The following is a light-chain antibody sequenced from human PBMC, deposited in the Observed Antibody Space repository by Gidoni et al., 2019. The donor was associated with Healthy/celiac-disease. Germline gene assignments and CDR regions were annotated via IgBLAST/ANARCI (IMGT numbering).Light chain of an antibody. CDR1: QSISSW. CDR3: QQYNSYSPWT. CDR2: KAS. Sequence: DIQMTQSPSTLSASVGDRVTITCRASQSISSWLAWYQQKPGKAPKLLLYKASSLESGVPSRFGGSGSGTEFTLTISSLQPDDFATYYCQQYNSYSPWTFGQGTKVEIK. V-gene: IGKV1-5*03. J-gene: IGKJ1*01.